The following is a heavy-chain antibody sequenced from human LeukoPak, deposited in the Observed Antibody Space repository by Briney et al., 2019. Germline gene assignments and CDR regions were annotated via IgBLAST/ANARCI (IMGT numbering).Heavy chain of an antibody. J-gene: IGHJ5*02. CDR2: MNPNSGNT. CDR3: ARGCRIAARPNLSYWFDP. Sequence: ASVKVSCKASGYTFTSYDINWVRQAPGQGLEWMGWMNPNSGNTGYAQKFQGRVTMTRNTSISTAYMELSSLRSEDTAAYYCARGCRIAARPNLSYWFDPWGQGTLVTVSS. D-gene: IGHD6-6*01. CDR1: GYTFTSYD. V-gene: IGHV1-8*01.